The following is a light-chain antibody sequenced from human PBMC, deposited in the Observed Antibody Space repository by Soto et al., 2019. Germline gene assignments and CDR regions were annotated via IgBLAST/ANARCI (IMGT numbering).Light chain of an antibody. Sequence: EIVLTQSPGTLSLSPGERASLSCRASQSVTSTYLAWYQQKPAQTPRLLIYDASNTATGIPDRFSGSGSGTDFTLTISRLEPEDCGVYYCQQYGTAPMTFGQGNKVELK. J-gene: IGKJ1*01. V-gene: IGKV3-20*01. CDR2: DAS. CDR3: QQYGTAPMT. CDR1: QSVTSTY.